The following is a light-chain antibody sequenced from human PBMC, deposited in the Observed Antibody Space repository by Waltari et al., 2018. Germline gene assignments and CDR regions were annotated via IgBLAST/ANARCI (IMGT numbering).Light chain of an antibody. CDR3: QVWDPTSSHWV. Sequence: SYVLAQPPSLSVAPGQTAKITCGGDTIGRLSVHWYQQKPGRAPVLVLYDYTDRPSGIPDRFSGSDSRNAATLTINRVEAGDEADYFCQVWDPTSSHWVFGGGTKLSVL. CDR1: TIGRLS. V-gene: IGLV3-21*02. CDR2: DYT. J-gene: IGLJ3*02.